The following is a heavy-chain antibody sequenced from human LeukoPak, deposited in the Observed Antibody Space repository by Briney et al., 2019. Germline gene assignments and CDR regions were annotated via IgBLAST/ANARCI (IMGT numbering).Heavy chain of an antibody. V-gene: IGHV3-9*01. CDR1: GFTFDDYA. J-gene: IGHJ3*02. Sequence: GRSLRLSCATSGFTFDDYAMPWVRQAPGKGLEWVSGISWNSGSIGYADSVKGRFTISRDNAKNSLYLQMNSLRAEDTALYYCAKEKVAVAGHYDAFDIWGQGKMVTVSS. D-gene: IGHD6-19*01. CDR2: ISWNSGSI. CDR3: AKEKVAVAGHYDAFDI.